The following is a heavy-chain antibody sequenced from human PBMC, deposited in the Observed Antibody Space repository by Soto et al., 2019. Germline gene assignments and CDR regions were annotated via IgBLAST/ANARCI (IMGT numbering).Heavy chain of an antibody. V-gene: IGHV1-2*02. CDR1: GYSFTDHY. CDR3: ARGKEIPDYWNFDL. Sequence: QVQLVQSGAEVKEPGASVKVSCKASGYSFTDHYMHWVRQAPGQGLEWMGWINPNSGGTKSAQQFQGRVTMTRDTSVSTAYMEVNRLTFDDTAVYYCARGKEIPDYWNFDLWGRGSLVTVSS. D-gene: IGHD2-2*02. J-gene: IGHJ2*01. CDR2: INPNSGGT.